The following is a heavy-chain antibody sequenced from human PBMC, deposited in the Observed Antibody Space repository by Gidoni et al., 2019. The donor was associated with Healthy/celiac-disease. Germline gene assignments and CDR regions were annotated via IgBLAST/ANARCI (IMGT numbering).Heavy chain of an antibody. CDR3: AKDQGWETYYFDY. Sequence: GGSLRLSCAASGFTFSSYAMSWVRPAPGKGLEWVSAISGSGGSTYYADSVKGRFTISRDNSKNTLYLQMNSLRAEDTAVYYCAKDQGWETYYFDYWGQGTLVTVSS. CDR1: GFTFSSYA. J-gene: IGHJ4*02. CDR2: ISGSGGST. D-gene: IGHD1-26*01. V-gene: IGHV3-23*01.